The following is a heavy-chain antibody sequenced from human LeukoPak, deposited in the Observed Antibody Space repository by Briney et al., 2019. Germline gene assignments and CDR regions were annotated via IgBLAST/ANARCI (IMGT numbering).Heavy chain of an antibody. CDR1: GFTFSSYS. V-gene: IGHV3-21*01. J-gene: IGHJ3*02. Sequence: GGSLRLSCAASGFTFSSYSMNWVRQAPGKGLEWVSSIDSSSSYIYYADSVRGRFTISRDNAKNSLFLQMNSLRAEDTAVYYCAGDGRTAFDIWGQGTIVTVSS. CDR2: IDSSSSYI. CDR3: AGDGRTAFDI.